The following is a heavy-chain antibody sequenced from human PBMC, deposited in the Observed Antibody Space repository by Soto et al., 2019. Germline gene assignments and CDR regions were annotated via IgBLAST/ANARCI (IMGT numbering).Heavy chain of an antibody. CDR2: IYYSGST. Sequence: QVQLQESGPGLVKPSETLSLTCTVSGGSISSYYWSWIRQPPGKGLEWIGYIYYSGSTNYNPSLKSRVTISVDTSKNQFSLKLSSVTAADTAVYYCARSRRFGDRRWYFGLWGRGTLVTVSS. D-gene: IGHD3-10*01. V-gene: IGHV4-59*01. CDR1: GGSISSYY. CDR3: ARSRRFGDRRWYFGL. J-gene: IGHJ2*01.